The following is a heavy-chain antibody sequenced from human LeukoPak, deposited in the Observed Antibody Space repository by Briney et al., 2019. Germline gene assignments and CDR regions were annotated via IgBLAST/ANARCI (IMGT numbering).Heavy chain of an antibody. V-gene: IGHV4-4*02. CDR3: ARGCRYYGSGSYHPGRGRPFDY. CDR2: IYHSGST. CDR1: GGSISSSNW. J-gene: IGHJ4*02. D-gene: IGHD3-10*01. Sequence: SGTLSLTCAVSGGSISSSNWWSWVRQPPGKGLEWIGEIYHSGSTNYNPSLKSRVTMSVDTSKNQFSLKLSSVTAADTAVYYCARGCRYYGSGSYHPGRGRPFDYWGQGTLVTVSS.